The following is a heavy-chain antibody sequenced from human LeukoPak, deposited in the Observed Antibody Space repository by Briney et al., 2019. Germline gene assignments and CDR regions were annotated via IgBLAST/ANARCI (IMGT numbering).Heavy chain of an antibody. J-gene: IGHJ4*02. CDR1: GGTFSSYA. CDR3: ARDHSSGFATGY. V-gene: IGHV1-69*05. D-gene: IGHD6-19*01. Sequence: ASVKVSCKASGGTFSSYAISWVRQAPGQGLEWMGGIIPIFGTANYAQKFQGRVTITTDESTSTAYMELSSLRSDDTAVYYCARDHSSGFATGYWGQGTLVTVSS. CDR2: IIPIFGTA.